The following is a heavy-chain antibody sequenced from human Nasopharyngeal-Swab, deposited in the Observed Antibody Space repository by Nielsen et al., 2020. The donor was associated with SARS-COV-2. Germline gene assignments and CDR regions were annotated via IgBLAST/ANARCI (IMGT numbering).Heavy chain of an antibody. CDR3: ANGKNYGDPSSYNWFDP. V-gene: IGHV3-23*01. Sequence: WIRQPPGRGLEWVSAISGSGGSTYYADSVKGRFTISRDNSKNTLYLQMNSLRAEDTAVYYCANGKNYGDPSSYNWFDPWGQGTLVTVSS. CDR2: ISGSGGST. D-gene: IGHD4-17*01. J-gene: IGHJ5*02.